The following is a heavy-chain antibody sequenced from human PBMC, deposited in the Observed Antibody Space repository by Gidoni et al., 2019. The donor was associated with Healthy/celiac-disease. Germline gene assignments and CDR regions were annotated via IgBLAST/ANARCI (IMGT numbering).Heavy chain of an antibody. J-gene: IGHJ4*02. CDR3: ARTKTPGIAVAGGDY. Sequence: QVQLQESGPGLVKPSQTLSLTCTVSGGSIRSGSYYWSWIRQPAGKGLEWIGRIYTSGSTNYNPSLKSLVTISVDTSKNQFSLKLSSVTAADTAVYYCARTKTPGIAVAGGDYWGQGTLITVSS. V-gene: IGHV4-61*02. CDR1: GGSIRSGSYY. CDR2: IYTSGST. D-gene: IGHD6-19*01.